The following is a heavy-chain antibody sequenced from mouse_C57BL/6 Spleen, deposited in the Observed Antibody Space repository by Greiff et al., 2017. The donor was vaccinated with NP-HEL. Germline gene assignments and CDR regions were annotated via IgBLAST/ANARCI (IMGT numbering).Heavy chain of an antibody. Sequence: QVHVKQSGAELVKPGASVKLSCKASGYTFTSYWITWVKQRPGQGLEWIGDIYPGSGSTNYNEKFKSKATLTVDTSSSTAYMQLSSLTSEDSAVYYCARVFYYYGSSFDYWGQGTTLTVSS. J-gene: IGHJ2*01. D-gene: IGHD1-1*01. CDR2: IYPGSGST. CDR3: ARVFYYYGSSFDY. CDR1: GYTFTSYW. V-gene: IGHV1-55*01.